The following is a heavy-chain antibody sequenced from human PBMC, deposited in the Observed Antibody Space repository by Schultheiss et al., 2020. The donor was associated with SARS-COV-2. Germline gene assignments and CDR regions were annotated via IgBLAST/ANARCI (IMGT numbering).Heavy chain of an antibody. V-gene: IGHV4-61*08. CDR2: IYYSGST. Sequence: SQTLSLTCTVSGGSISSGDYYWSWIRQPPGKGLEWIGYIYYSGSTNYNPSLKSRVTISVDTSKNQFSLKLSSVTAADTAVYYCARDRLLWFGEFKYYMDVWGKGTTVTVSS. J-gene: IGHJ6*03. D-gene: IGHD3-10*01. CDR1: GGSISSGDYY. CDR3: ARDRLLWFGEFKYYMDV.